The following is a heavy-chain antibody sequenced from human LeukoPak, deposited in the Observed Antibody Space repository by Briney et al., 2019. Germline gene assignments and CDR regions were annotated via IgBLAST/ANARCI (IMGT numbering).Heavy chain of an antibody. J-gene: IGHJ4*02. CDR1: GFTVSSNY. Sequence: GGSLRLSCAASGFTVSSNYMSWVRQAPGKGLEWVSAISGSGGSTYYADSVKGRFTISRDNSKNTLYLQMNSLRAEDTAVYYCAKDRSLAVAGTNHFDYWGQGTLVTVSS. CDR3: AKDRSLAVAGTNHFDY. D-gene: IGHD6-19*01. V-gene: IGHV3-23*01. CDR2: ISGSGGST.